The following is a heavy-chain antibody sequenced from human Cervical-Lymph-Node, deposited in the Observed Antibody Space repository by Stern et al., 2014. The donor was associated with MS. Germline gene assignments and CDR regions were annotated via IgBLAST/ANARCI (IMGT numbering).Heavy chain of an antibody. Sequence: QVQLVQSGAEVKKPGSSVRVSCKASGGTFSSYAISSVRQAPGQGLEWMGGIIPIFGSAHYARKFQGRVTITADDSTSTAYMEVNSLRSEDTAVYYCASSVGELTPEAVWGQGTTVTV. CDR1: GGTFSSYA. CDR3: ASSVGELTPEAV. V-gene: IGHV1-69*01. CDR2: IIPIFGSA. J-gene: IGHJ6*02. D-gene: IGHD3-10*01.